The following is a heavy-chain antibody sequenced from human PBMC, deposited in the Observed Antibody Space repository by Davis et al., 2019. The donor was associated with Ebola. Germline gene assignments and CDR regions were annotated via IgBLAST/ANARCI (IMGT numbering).Heavy chain of an antibody. CDR2: INPNSGGT. CDR3: ARGGSSGIVGATNFDY. Sequence: ASVKVSCKASGYTFTGYYMHWVRQAPGQGLEWMGWINPNSGGTNYAQKFQGRVTMTRDTSISTAYMELSRLRSDDTAVYYCARGGSSGIVGATNFDYWGQGTLVTVSS. CDR1: GYTFTGYY. D-gene: IGHD1-26*01. V-gene: IGHV1-2*02. J-gene: IGHJ4*02.